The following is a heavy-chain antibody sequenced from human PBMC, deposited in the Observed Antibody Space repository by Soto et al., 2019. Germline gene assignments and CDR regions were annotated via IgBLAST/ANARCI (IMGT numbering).Heavy chain of an antibody. CDR2: INPSGGST. J-gene: IGHJ3*02. CDR1: GYTFTSYY. V-gene: IGHV1-46*03. Sequence: ASVKVSCKASGYTFTSYYMHWVRQAPGQGLEWMGRINPSGGSTNYAQKFQGRVTMTRDTSTSTAYMELSSLSSEDTAVYYCGRVLAGNWNDDPSGGAFDIWGQGTKVTVAS. CDR3: GRVLAGNWNDDPSGGAFDI. D-gene: IGHD1-1*01.